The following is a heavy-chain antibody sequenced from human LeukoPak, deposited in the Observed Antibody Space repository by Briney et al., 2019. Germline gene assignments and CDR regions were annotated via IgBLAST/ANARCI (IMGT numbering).Heavy chain of an antibody. J-gene: IGHJ4*02. V-gene: IGHV1-2*06. CDR3: ARDARNYDILTGYRNYYFDY. Sequence: ASVKVSCEASGYTFTGYYMHWVRQAPGQGLEWMGRINPNSGGTNYAQKFQGRVTMTRDTSISTAYMELSRLRSDDTAVYYCARDARNYDILTGYRNYYFDYWGQGTLVTVSS. CDR2: INPNSGGT. D-gene: IGHD3-9*01. CDR1: GYTFTGYY.